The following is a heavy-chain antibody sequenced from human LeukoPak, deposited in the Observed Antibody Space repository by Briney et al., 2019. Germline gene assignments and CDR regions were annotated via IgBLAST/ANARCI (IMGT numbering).Heavy chain of an antibody. Sequence: ASVKVSCKASGFTFTGYYMHWVRQAPGQGLEWMGWINPNSGGTNYAQKFQGRVTMTRDTSISTAYMELSRLRSDDTAVYYCARSDDYYGSGSYYPFDYWGQGTLVTVSS. J-gene: IGHJ4*02. CDR2: INPNSGGT. CDR3: ARSDDYYGSGSYYPFDY. D-gene: IGHD3-10*01. V-gene: IGHV1-2*02. CDR1: GFTFTGYY.